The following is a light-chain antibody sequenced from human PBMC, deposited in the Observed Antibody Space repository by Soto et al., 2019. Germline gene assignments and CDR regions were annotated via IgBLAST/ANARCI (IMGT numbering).Light chain of an antibody. CDR3: HQYGNSPQT. V-gene: IGKV3-20*01. CDR1: QSVSSSH. CDR2: AAS. J-gene: IGKJ1*01. Sequence: EIVMTQSASTLSVSPGERATLSCRASQSVSSSHLAWYQHKPGQAPRLLIYAASSRATGIPDRFSGSGSGTVFTLTINILEPDDFAVYYCHQYGNSPQTFGQGTKVDIK.